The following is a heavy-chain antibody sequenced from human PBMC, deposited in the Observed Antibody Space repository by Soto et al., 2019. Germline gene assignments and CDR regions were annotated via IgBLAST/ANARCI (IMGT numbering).Heavy chain of an antibody. Sequence: SETLSLTCAVYGGSGGSFSGYYWSWIRQHPGTGLEWIGYIYYSGSTYYNPSLKSRVTISVDTSKNQFSLKLSSVTAADTAVYYCARAPGDYFDYWGQGTLVTVSS. CDR2: IYYSGST. V-gene: IGHV4-31*11. CDR3: ARAPGDYFDY. CDR1: GGSGGSFSGYY. J-gene: IGHJ4*02.